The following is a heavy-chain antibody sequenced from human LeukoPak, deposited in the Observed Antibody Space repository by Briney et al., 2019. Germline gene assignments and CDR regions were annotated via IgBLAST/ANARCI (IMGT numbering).Heavy chain of an antibody. J-gene: IGHJ4*02. D-gene: IGHD3-10*01. CDR2: ISERGGGT. V-gene: IGHV3-23*01. CDR3: AKRGVVIRGILVIGYHQEAYHYDF. CDR1: GISLSNYG. Sequence: GGSLRLSCVVSGISLSNYGMTWVRQAPGKGLEWVSYISERGGGTTYADSVKGRFTISRDTSLNTLYLQMNNLRADDTAEYFCAKRGVVIRGILVIGYHQEAYHYDFWGQGVLVTVSS.